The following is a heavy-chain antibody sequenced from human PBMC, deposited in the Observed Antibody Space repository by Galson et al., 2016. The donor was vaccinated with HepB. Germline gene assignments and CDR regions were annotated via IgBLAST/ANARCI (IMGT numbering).Heavy chain of an antibody. CDR1: GFILSNNW. Sequence: SLRLSCAASGFILSNNWMHWVRQAPGNGLVWLARVNEDGSRGDHADSVRGRFSISRDIAKNTLYLQMHSLRVDDTAVYYCSRDFTGARDSWGQGPLVTVSS. V-gene: IGHV3-74*01. D-gene: IGHD7-27*01. CDR3: SRDFTGARDS. CDR2: VNEDGSRG. J-gene: IGHJ4*02.